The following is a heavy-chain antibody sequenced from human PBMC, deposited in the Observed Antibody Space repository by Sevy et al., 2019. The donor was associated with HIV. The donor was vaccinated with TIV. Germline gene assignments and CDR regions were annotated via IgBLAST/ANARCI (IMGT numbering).Heavy chain of an antibody. CDR1: GYTFTNYY. J-gene: IGHJ6*02. D-gene: IGHD1-26*01. CDR2: IDPSGDST. Sequence: ASVKVSCKASGYTFTNYYIYWVRQAPGQGLEWMGIIDPSGDSTTYAQKFQGRVTVTTDTSTGTVYMELSSLRSDDTAVYFCARDRDLSWSYLEYIYYAMDVRGQGTTVTVSS. CDR3: ARDRDLSWSYLEYIYYAMDV. V-gene: IGHV1-46*01.